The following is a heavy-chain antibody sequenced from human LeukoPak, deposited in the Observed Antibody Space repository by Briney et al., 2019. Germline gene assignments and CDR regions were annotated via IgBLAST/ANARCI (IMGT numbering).Heavy chain of an antibody. Sequence: ASVKVSCKASGYTFTNYDINWVRQAPGQGLEWMGWMNPNSGSTGYAQKFRGRVTMTRDTSISTAYMELSNLKSEDTAVYYCARGPNYDFWGGNYYYYMDVWGKGTTVTVSS. CDR1: GYTFTNYD. CDR3: ARGPNYDFWGGNYYYYMDV. D-gene: IGHD3-3*01. V-gene: IGHV1-8*01. CDR2: MNPNSGST. J-gene: IGHJ6*03.